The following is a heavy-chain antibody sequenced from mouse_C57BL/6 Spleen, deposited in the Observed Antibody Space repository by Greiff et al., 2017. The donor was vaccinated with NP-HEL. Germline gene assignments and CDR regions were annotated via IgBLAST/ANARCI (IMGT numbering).Heavy chain of an antibody. CDR2: IYPRSGNT. V-gene: IGHV1-81*01. Sequence: VQLQQSGAELARPGASVKLSCKASGYTFTSYGISWVKQRTGQGLEWIGEIYPRSGNTYYNEKFKGKATLTADKSSSTAYMELRSLTSEDSAVDFCARRATVVEDWFAYWGQGTLVTVSA. D-gene: IGHD1-1*01. CDR3: ARRATVVEDWFAY. CDR1: GYTFTSYG. J-gene: IGHJ3*01.